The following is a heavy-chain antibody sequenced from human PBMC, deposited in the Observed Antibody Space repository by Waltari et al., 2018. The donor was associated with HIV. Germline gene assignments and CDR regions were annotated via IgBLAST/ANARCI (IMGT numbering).Heavy chain of an antibody. CDR1: GGSISSYY. J-gene: IGHJ4*02. V-gene: IGHV4-59*01. Sequence: QVQLQESGQGLVKPSETLSITCTVSGGSISSYYWSWLRQPPGKGLEWIGYIYYSGSTNYNPSLKSRVTISVDTSKNQFSLKLSSVTAADTAVYYCARSESRDGSTLDYWGQGTLVTVSS. CDR3: ARSESRDGSTLDY. D-gene: IGHD3-22*01. CDR2: IYYSGST.